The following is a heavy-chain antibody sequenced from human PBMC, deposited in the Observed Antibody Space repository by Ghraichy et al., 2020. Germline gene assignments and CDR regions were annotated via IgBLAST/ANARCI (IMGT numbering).Heavy chain of an antibody. CDR2: ISAYNGNT. V-gene: IGHV1-18*04. CDR1: GYTFTSYG. D-gene: IGHD6-13*01. J-gene: IGHJ1*01. Sequence: ASVKVSCKASGYTFTSYGISWVRQAPGQGLEWMGWISAYNGNTNYAQKLQGRVTMTTETSTSTAYMELRSLRSDDTAVYYCARVPGGSWYAIGLGYFQHWGQGTLVTVSS. CDR3: ARVPGGSWYAIGLGYFQH.